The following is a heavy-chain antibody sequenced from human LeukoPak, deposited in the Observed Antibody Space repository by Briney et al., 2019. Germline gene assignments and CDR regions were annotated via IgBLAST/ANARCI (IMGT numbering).Heavy chain of an antibody. CDR3: ARSSILAWFDP. J-gene: IGHJ5*02. CDR1: GGSISSGDYY. V-gene: IGHV4-30-4*01. D-gene: IGHD3-3*02. Sequence: SQTLSLTCTVSGGSISSGDYYWSWIRQPPGKGLEWIGYIYYSGSTYYNPSLKSRVTISVDTSKNQFSLKLSPVTAADTAVYYCARSSILAWFDPWGQGTLVTVSS. CDR2: IYYSGST.